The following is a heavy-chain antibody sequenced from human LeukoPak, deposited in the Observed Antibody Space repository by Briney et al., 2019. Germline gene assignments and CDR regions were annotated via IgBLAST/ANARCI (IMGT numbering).Heavy chain of an antibody. CDR3: AKDRSFPRPGEGMDV. J-gene: IGHJ6*02. CDR2: ISYDESKK. D-gene: IGHD3-16*01. CDR1: GFTFSTYA. Sequence: GRSLRLSCAASGFTFSTYAIHWVRQAPGKGLEGVAVISYDESKKFYADSVKGRFTISRDNSRNTMYLQMNSLRAEDTAVYYCAKDRSFPRPGEGMDVWGQGTTVTVSS. V-gene: IGHV3-30*18.